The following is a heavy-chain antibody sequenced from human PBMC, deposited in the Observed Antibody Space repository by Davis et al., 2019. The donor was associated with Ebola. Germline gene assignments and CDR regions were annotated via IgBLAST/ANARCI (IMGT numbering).Heavy chain of an antibody. V-gene: IGHV1-2*04. CDR2: INPKSGVT. CDR1: GYTFIDYY. J-gene: IGHJ6*03. D-gene: IGHD2-2*01. CDR3: ARALSSTYDYYMDV. Sequence: AASVKVSCKASGYTFIDYYIHWVRQAPGQGLEWMGWINPKSGVTKYAQQFQDWVTMTRDTFITTAYVELSGLTSDDTAIYYCARALSSTYDYYMDVWGKGSAVTVSS.